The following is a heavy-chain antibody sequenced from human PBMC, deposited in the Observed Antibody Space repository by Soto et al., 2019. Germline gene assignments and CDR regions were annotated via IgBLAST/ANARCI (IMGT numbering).Heavy chain of an antibody. CDR1: GYTFTSYG. Sequence: ASVKVSCKASGYTFTSYGISWVRQAPGQGLELMGWISAYNGNTNYAQKLQGRVTMTTDTSTSTAYMELRSLRSDDTAVYYCAREGVRYCSGGSCYSGPYYYYGMDVWGQGTTVT. J-gene: IGHJ6*02. V-gene: IGHV1-18*01. D-gene: IGHD2-15*01. CDR2: ISAYNGNT. CDR3: AREGVRYCSGGSCYSGPYYYYGMDV.